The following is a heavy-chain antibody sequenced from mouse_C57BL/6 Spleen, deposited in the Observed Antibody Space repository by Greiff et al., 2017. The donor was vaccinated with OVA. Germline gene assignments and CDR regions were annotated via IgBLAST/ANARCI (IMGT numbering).Heavy chain of an antibody. Sequence: VQLQESGAELVRPGTSVKMSCKASVYTFTNYWIGWAKQRPGHGLEWIGDIYPGGGYTNYNEKFKGKATLTADKSSSTAYMQFSSLTSEDSAIYYCARGGYDYGFAYWGQGTLVTVSA. D-gene: IGHD2-4*01. CDR3: ARGGYDYGFAY. CDR2: IYPGGGYT. V-gene: IGHV1-63*01. CDR1: VYTFTNYW. J-gene: IGHJ3*01.